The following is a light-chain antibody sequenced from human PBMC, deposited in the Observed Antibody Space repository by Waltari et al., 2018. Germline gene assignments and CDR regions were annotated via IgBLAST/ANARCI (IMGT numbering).Light chain of an antibody. CDR1: SSDVGGYHY. V-gene: IGLV2-14*01. J-gene: IGLJ1*01. CDR2: DVS. CDR3: SSYTSSSTYV. Sequence: QSALTQPASVSGSAGPSTTISCTGTSSDVGGYHYGPWYQQHPGKAPKLMIYDVSNRPSGVSNRFSGSKSGNTASLTISGLQAEDEADYYCSSYTSSSTYVFGTETKVTVL.